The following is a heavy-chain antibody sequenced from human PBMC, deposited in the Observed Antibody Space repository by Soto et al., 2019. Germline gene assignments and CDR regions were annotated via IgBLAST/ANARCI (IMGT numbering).Heavy chain of an antibody. CDR1: GGSFSGYY. J-gene: IGHJ5*02. CDR2: INHSGST. D-gene: IGHD2-2*02. Sequence: VQLQQWGAGLLKPSETLSLTCAVYGGSFSGYYWSWIRQPPGKGLEWIGEINHSGSTNYNPYLKSRVTISVDTSKNQFSLKLSSVTATDTAVYYCARGVKIVVVPAAIRSRWFDPWGQGTLVTVSS. CDR3: ARGVKIVVVPAAIRSRWFDP. V-gene: IGHV4-34*01.